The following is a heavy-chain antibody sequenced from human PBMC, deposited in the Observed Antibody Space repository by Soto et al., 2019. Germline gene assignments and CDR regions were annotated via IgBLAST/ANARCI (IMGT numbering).Heavy chain of an antibody. D-gene: IGHD5-12*01. Sequence: ASETLSLSCSVSGGSISSLYWNWIRQPPGKGLEWIGSIFYSGSTTYNPSLKSRVTISVDTSKTQFSLKLTSVTAADTAAYYCARVREYSGYRNAFAIWGQGTMVTVSS. J-gene: IGHJ3*02. CDR2: IFYSGST. CDR1: GGSISSLY. V-gene: IGHV4-59*01. CDR3: ARVREYSGYRNAFAI.